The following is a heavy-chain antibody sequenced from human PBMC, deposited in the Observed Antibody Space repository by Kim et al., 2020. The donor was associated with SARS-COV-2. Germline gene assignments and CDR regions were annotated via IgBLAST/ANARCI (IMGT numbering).Heavy chain of an antibody. J-gene: IGHJ4*02. CDR3: ARQTGYNYGSPHIDY. V-gene: IGHV4-39*01. D-gene: IGHD5-18*01. Sequence: SETLSLMCTVSGGPISSDSYYWGWIRQPPGKGLEWIGSIYYTGSTYFIPSLKSRLTISLDTSKNQFSLKLSSVTATDTAVYYCARQTGYNYGSPHIDYWGQGTLVTVSS. CDR1: GGPISSDSYY. CDR2: IYYTGST.